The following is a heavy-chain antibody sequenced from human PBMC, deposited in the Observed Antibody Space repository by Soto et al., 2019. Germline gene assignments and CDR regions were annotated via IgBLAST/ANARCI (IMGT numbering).Heavy chain of an antibody. CDR1: GFTFSSYG. Sequence: SLRLSCAASGFTFSSYGMHWVRQAPGKGLEWVAVIWYDGSNKYYADPVKGRFTISRDNSKNTLYLQMNSLRAEDTAVYYCARDLRGVAARPSDAFDIWGQGTMVTVSS. CDR3: ARDLRGVAARPSDAFDI. D-gene: IGHD6-6*01. J-gene: IGHJ3*02. CDR2: IWYDGSNK. V-gene: IGHV3-33*01.